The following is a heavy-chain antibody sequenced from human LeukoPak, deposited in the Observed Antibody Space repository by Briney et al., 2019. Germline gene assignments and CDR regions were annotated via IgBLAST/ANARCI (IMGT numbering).Heavy chain of an antibody. CDR3: EVADTFDY. D-gene: IGHD2-15*01. CDR2: IIPILGIA. CDR1: GYTFTGYY. J-gene: IGHJ4*02. V-gene: IGHV1-69*02. Sequence: GASVKVSCKASGYTFTGYYMHWVRQAPGQGLEWMGRIIPILGIANYAQKFQGRVTITADKSTSTAYMELSSLRSEDTAVYYCEVADTFDYWGQGTLVTVSS.